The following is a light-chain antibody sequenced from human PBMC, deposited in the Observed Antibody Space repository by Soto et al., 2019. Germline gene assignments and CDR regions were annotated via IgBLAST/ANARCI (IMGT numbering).Light chain of an antibody. Sequence: QSVLTQPPSASGSPGHSVTISCTGTSSDVGGYNYVSWYQQHPGRAPKLMVYEVSKRPSGVPDRFSGSKSGNTASLTVSGLQPEDEADYYCSSYAGSSNLGVFGGGTKVTVL. CDR1: SSDVGGYNY. CDR2: EVS. CDR3: SSYAGSSNLGV. J-gene: IGLJ2*01. V-gene: IGLV2-8*01.